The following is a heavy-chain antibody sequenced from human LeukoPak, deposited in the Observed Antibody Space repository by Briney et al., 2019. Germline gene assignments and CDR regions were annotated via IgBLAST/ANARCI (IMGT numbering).Heavy chain of an antibody. CDR2: ISGSGSRI. CDR1: RFTFSTYG. Sequence: GGSLRLSCAASRFTFSTYGMNWVRQIPGKGLEWVSAISGSGSRIYYADSVKGRFTISRDNSKNMLYLQMNRLRAEDMAVYYCARDSNYDFWSGYYEYYYYYYMDVWGKGTTVTVSS. J-gene: IGHJ6*03. D-gene: IGHD3-3*01. CDR3: ARDSNYDFWSGYYEYYYYYYMDV. V-gene: IGHV3-23*01.